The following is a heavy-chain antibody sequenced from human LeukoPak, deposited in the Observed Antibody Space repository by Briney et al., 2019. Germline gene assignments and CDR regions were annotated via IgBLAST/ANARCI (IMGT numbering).Heavy chain of an antibody. CDR3: ARLRDAPDAYPRLDS. Sequence: PSETLSLTCTVSGGSISGYYWSWIRQPPGKGLEWIGYIFFSGSTNYNPSLKSRVTISVDTSKNQFSLRLSSVAAADTAVFYCARLRDAPDAYPRLDSWGQGTLVTVSS. CDR1: GGSISGYY. D-gene: IGHD1-14*01. CDR2: IFFSGST. V-gene: IGHV4-59*08. J-gene: IGHJ5*01.